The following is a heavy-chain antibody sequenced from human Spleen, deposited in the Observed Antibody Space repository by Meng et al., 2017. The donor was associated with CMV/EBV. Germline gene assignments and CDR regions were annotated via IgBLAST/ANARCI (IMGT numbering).Heavy chain of an antibody. CDR3: ARIERRRILKYCGSDCSTTDY. CDR2: IYHSGST. Sequence: QVQLQESGPGLVKPSGTLSLTCAVPGGSISSSNLWTWVRQVTGKGLEWIGEIYHSGSTNYNPSLKSRVTISVDKFKNQFSLKLGSVTAADTAVYYCARIERRRILKYCGSDCSTTDYWDQGTLVTVSS. CDR1: GGSISSSNL. V-gene: IGHV4-4*02. D-gene: IGHD2-21*02. J-gene: IGHJ4*02.